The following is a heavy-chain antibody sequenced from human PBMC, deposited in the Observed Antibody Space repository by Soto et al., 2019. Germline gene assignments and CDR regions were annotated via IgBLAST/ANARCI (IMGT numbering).Heavy chain of an antibody. J-gene: IGHJ4*02. CDR2: INHSGST. CDR3: ASLTVTIDY. D-gene: IGHD4-17*01. CDR1: GGSFSGYF. Sequence: SETLSLTCAVYGGSFSGYFWSWIRQSPGKGLEWIGEINHSGSTKYNPSLKSRVTISVDTSKSQFSLKLSSVTAADTAVYYCASLTVTIDYWGQGTLVTVSS. V-gene: IGHV4-34*01.